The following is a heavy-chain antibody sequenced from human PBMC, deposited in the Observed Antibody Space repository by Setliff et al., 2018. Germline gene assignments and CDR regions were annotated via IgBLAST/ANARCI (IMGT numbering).Heavy chain of an antibody. CDR2: IIPIFDRT. J-gene: IGHJ4*02. CDR1: GGPFRGYA. CDR3: ARGVGAMGDY. D-gene: IGHD1-26*01. V-gene: IGHV1-69*05. Sequence: SVKVSCKISGGPFRGYAINWVRQAPGQGLEWMGGIIPIFDRTNYAQKFQGRVTMTRDTSTSTFYMELSSLRSEDTAVYYCARGVGAMGDYWGQGTLVTVSS.